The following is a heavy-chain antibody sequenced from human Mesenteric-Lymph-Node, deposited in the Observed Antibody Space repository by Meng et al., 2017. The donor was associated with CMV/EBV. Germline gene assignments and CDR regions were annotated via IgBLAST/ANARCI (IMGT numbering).Heavy chain of an antibody. D-gene: IGHD4-23*01. Sequence: QVQQQQWADGLFKPSETSALPCAAGGGSFRGYHCAWIRQPPGKGLEWIGEINHSGSTNYNPSLKSRVTISVDTSKNQFSLKLSSVTAADTAVYYCARHQRWLKSEGGFNYWGQGTLVTVSS. J-gene: IGHJ4*02. V-gene: IGHV4-34*01. CDR1: GGSFRGYH. CDR3: ARHQRWLKSEGGFNY. CDR2: INHSGST.